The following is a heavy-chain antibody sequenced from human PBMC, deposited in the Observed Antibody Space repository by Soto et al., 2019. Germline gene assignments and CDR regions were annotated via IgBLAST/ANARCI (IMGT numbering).Heavy chain of an antibody. Sequence: GGSLRLSCAASGFTFSSYAMSWVRQAPGKGLEWVSAISGSGGSTYYADSVKGRFTISRDNSKNTLYLQMNSLRAEDTAVYYCAKALRGREKENYYYYMDVWGKGTTVTVSS. CDR3: AKALRGREKENYYYYMDV. CDR2: ISGSGGST. J-gene: IGHJ6*03. D-gene: IGHD5-12*01. CDR1: GFTFSSYA. V-gene: IGHV3-23*01.